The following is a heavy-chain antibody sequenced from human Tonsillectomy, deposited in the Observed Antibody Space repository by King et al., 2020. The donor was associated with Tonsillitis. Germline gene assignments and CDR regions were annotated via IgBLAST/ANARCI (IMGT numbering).Heavy chain of an antibody. J-gene: IGHJ4*02. CDR1: GFTFNIYG. CDR2: VRYDGTNT. V-gene: IGHV3-30*02. CDR3: AKEVSDTLPGYWDS. Sequence: VQLVESGGGVVQPGGSLRLSCAASGFTFNIYGMHWVRQAPGKGLEWVAYVRYDGTNTYYADSVKGRIIISRDNSKNMMYLQMNSLKTEDTAVYYCAKEVSDTLPGYWDSWGQGALVTVSS. D-gene: IGHD3-9*01.